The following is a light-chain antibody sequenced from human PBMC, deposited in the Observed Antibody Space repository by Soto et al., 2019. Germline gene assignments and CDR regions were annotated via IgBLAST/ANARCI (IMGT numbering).Light chain of an antibody. J-gene: IGKJ1*01. Sequence: IQMTQSPSTLSASVGDRVAITCRASQTISSWLAWYQQKPGKAPKLLIYRASNLESGVPSRFSGSGSGTEFTLTISSLQPDDFATYYCQQYNSYSRTFGQGTKV. V-gene: IGKV1-5*03. CDR2: RAS. CDR3: QQYNSYSRT. CDR1: QTISSW.